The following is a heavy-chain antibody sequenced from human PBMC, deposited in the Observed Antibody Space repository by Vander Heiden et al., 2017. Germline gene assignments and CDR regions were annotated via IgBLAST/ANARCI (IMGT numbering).Heavy chain of an antibody. CDR1: GFTFDEHA. CDR2: VFHSGGE. CDR3: VKDLSPGGADV. Sequence: EVQLVESGGGLVQPGWSLRLSCGAHGFTFDEHAMHWVRQAPGKGLEGVSGVFHSGGEGDADSVKGRFTISWDNAKRSLYLQMNSLRAEDSALYYCVKDLSPGGADVWGQGTTVTVSS. J-gene: IGHJ6*01. D-gene: IGHD1-26*01. V-gene: IGHV3-9*01.